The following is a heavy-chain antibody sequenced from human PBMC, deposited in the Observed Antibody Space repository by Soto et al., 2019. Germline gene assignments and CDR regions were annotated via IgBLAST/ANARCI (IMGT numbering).Heavy chain of an antibody. Sequence: QVQLVQSGAEVKKPGSSVKVSCKASGGTFSSYAISWVRQAPGQGLEWMGGIIPIFGTANYAQKFQGRVTXXAXEXXSTAYMELSSLRSEDTAVYYCASQGTAMVTTLFDYWGQGTLVTVSS. CDR2: IIPIFGTA. D-gene: IGHD5-18*01. V-gene: IGHV1-69*12. CDR3: ASQGTAMVTTLFDY. CDR1: GGTFSSYA. J-gene: IGHJ4*02.